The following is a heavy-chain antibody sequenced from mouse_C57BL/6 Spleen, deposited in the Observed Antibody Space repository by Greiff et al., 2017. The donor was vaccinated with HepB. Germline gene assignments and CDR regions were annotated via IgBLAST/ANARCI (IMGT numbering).Heavy chain of an antibody. CDR1: GYTFTDYE. J-gene: IGHJ2*01. CDR2: IDPETGGT. CDR3: TRPLNSYYIDY. Sequence: QVQLQQSGAELVRPGASVTLSCKASGYTFTDYEMHWVKQTPVHGLEWIGAIDPETGGTAYNQKFKGKAILTADKSSSTAYMELRSLTSEDSAVYYCTRPLNSYYIDYWGQGTTLTVSS. V-gene: IGHV1-15*01. D-gene: IGHD1-3*01.